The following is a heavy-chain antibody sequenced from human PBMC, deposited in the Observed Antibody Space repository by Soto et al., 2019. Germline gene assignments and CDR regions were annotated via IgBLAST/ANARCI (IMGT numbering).Heavy chain of an antibody. D-gene: IGHD6-13*01. CDR3: AKDTRAGYSSSWYWGIDY. CDR2: ISGSGGST. Sequence: SLRLSCAASGFTFSSYAMSWVRQAPGKGLEWVSAISGSGGSTYYADSVKGRFTISRDNSKNTLYLQMNSLRAEDTAVYYCAKDTRAGYSSSWYWGIDYWGQGTLVTVSS. V-gene: IGHV3-23*01. J-gene: IGHJ4*02. CDR1: GFTFSSYA.